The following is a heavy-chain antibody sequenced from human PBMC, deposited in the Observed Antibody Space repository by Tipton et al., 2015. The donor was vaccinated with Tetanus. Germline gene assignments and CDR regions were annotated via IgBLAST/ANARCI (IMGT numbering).Heavy chain of an antibody. CDR1: GGSISSYY. J-gene: IGHJ6*03. CDR3: ARSEQQLVRGYYYYYYMDV. CDR2: IYYSGST. D-gene: IGHD6-13*01. V-gene: IGHV4-59*01. Sequence: TLSLTCTVSGGSISSYYWSWIRQPPGKGLEWIGYIYYSGSTNYNPSLKSRVTISVDTSKNQFSLKLSSVTAADTAVYYCARSEQQLVRGYYYYYYMDVWGKGTTLPVSS.